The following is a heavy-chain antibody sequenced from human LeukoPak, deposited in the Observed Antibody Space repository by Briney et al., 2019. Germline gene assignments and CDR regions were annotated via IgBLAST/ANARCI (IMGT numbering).Heavy chain of an antibody. CDR2: IIPVFGTP. D-gene: IGHD3-10*01. V-gene: IGHV1-69*01. Sequence: ASVKVSCKASGGTFSNYAISWVRQAPGQGLEWMGGIIPVFGTPNYAQKFQGRVTITADESTSTAYMELSSLRSEDTAVYYCARERGDGSGSYYMTANWSDPWGQGTLVTVSS. CDR3: ARERGDGSGSYYMTANWSDP. CDR1: GGTFSNYA. J-gene: IGHJ5*02.